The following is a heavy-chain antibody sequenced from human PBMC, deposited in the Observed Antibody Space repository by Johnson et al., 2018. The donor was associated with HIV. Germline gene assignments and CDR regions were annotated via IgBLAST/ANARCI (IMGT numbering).Heavy chain of an antibody. J-gene: IGHJ3*02. V-gene: IGHV3-33*01. D-gene: IGHD5-24*01. CDR1: GFTFSSYG. CDR2: IRYDGSNK. CDR3: ASACRDGYTFDVLYI. Sequence: QVQLVESGGGVVQPGRSLRLSCAASGFTFSSYGMHWVRQAPGKGLEWVAFIRYDGSNKYYADSVKGRFTIYRDNSKNTLYLQMNSLRAEDTAGYYCASACRDGYTFDVLYIWGQGTMVTVSS.